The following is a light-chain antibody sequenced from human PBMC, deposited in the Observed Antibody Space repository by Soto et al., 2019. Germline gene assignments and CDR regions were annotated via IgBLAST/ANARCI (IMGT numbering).Light chain of an antibody. CDR1: SSNIGTNT. J-gene: IGLJ2*01. CDR3: EAWDDSRDGAV. Sequence: QSVLTQPPSASGTPGQGITISCSGSSSNIGTNTVNWYKQLPGTAPNLLIYSNDLRPSGVPDRLSGSKSGTSASLAIGGLQCADEAAFYCEAWDDSRDGAVFGGGTKLTVL. V-gene: IGLV1-44*01. CDR2: SND.